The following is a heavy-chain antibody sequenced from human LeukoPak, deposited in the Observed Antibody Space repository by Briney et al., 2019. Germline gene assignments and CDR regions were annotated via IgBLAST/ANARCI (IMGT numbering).Heavy chain of an antibody. D-gene: IGHD3-10*01. CDR1: GGSISSHY. V-gene: IGHV4-59*11. CDR2: IYYSGST. J-gene: IGHJ2*01. CDR3: ARSADYGSGLNWHFDL. Sequence: PSETLSLTCTVSGGSISSHYWSWIRQPPGKGLEWIGYIYYSGSTNYNPSLKSRVTISVDTSKNQFSLKLSSVTAADTAVYYCARSADYGSGLNWHFDLWGRGTLVTVSS.